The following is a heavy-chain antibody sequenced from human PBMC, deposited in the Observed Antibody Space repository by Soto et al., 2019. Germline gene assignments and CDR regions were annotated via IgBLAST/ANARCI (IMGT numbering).Heavy chain of an antibody. J-gene: IGHJ5*02. V-gene: IGHV3-66*01. CDR1: GFTVSSNY. Sequence: GGSLRLSCAASGFTVSSNYMSWVRQAPGKGLEWVSVIYSGGSTYYADSVKGRFTISRDNSKNTLYLQMNSLRAEDTAVYYCARDVSDILTGYYPATNWFDPWGQGTLVTVSS. D-gene: IGHD3-9*01. CDR2: IYSGGST. CDR3: ARDVSDILTGYYPATNWFDP.